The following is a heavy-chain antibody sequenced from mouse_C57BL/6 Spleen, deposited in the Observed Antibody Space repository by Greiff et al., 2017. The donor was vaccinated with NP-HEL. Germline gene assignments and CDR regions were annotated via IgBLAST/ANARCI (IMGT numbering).Heavy chain of an antibody. J-gene: IGHJ2*01. CDR2: IDPSDSYT. CDR1: GYTFTSYW. CDR3: ARQELYLDY. Sequence: VQLQQPGAELVKPGASVKLSCKASGYTFTSYWMQWVKQRPGQGLEWIGEIDPSDSYTNYNQKFKGKATLTVDPSSSTAYMQLSSLTSEDSAVYYCARQELYLDYWGQGTTLTVSS. D-gene: IGHD2-12*01. V-gene: IGHV1-50*01.